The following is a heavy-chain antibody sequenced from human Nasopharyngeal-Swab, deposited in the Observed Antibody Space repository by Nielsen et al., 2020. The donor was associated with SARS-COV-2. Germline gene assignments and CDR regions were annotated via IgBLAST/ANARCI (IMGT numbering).Heavy chain of an antibody. J-gene: IGHJ3*02. CDR1: GFTFSSYE. D-gene: IGHD5-12*01. V-gene: IGHV3-48*03. CDR3: AREVPYSGHDDAFDI. Sequence: GGSLRLSCAASGFTFSSYEMNWVRQAPGKGLEWISYISTTTATIYYADSVKGRFTISRDNAKNSLYLQMNSLRAEDTAVYYCAREVPYSGHDDAFDIWGQGTMVTVSA. CDR2: ISTTTATI.